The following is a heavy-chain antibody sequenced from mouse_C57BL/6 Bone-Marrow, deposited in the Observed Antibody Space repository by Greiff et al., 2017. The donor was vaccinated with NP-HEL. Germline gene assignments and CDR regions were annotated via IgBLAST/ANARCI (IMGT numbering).Heavy chain of an antibody. J-gene: IGHJ1*03. Sequence: QVQLQQPGAELVRPGSSVKLSCKASGYTFTSYWMHWVKQRPIQGLEWIGNIDPSDSETHYNQKFKDKATLTVDKSSSTAYMQLSSLTSEDSAVYYCARRTYYGSSHDVWGTGTTVTVSS. CDR1: GYTFTSYW. CDR3: ARRTYYGSSHDV. D-gene: IGHD1-1*01. CDR2: IDPSDSET. V-gene: IGHV1-52*01.